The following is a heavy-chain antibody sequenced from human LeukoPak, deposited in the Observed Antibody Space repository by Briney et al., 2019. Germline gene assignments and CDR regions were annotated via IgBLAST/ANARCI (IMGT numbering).Heavy chain of an antibody. CDR3: AKGYGGSWYFDY. D-gene: IGHD6-13*01. CDR2: ISGSGGST. CDR1: GFTFSSYA. Sequence: PGGSLRLSCAASGFTFSSYAMSWVRQAPGKGLEWVSTISGSGGSTYYADSVKGRFTISRDNSKNMLFLQMNSLRAEDTAVYYCAKGYGGSWYFDYWGQGTLVTVSS. J-gene: IGHJ4*02. V-gene: IGHV3-23*01.